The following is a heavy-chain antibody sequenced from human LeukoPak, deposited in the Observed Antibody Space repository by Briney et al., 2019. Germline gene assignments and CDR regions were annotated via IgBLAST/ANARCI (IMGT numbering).Heavy chain of an antibody. V-gene: IGHV3-7*02. J-gene: IGHJ4*02. CDR3: ASRIAAAMFFDY. CDR2: IKEDGSEK. CDR1: GFTFSDSA. D-gene: IGHD6-13*01. Sequence: PGGSLRLSCAASGFTFSDSAIHWVRQASGKGLEWVANIKEDGSEKYYVDSVKGRFTISRDNAKNSLYLQMNSLRAEDTAVYYCASRIAAAMFFDYWGQGTLVTVSS.